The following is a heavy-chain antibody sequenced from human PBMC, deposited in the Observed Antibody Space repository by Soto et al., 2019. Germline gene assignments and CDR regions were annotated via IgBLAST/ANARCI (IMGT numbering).Heavy chain of an antibody. D-gene: IGHD6-19*01. J-gene: IGHJ4*02. CDR2: GSGIGT. V-gene: IGHV3-23*01. CDR3: AKELHTSSGWSQVIY. CDR1: GFTYSSNA. Sequence: LRLSCVASGFTYSSNAMSWVRQAPGKGLEWVCGSGIGTYYADFVKGRFTVSRDNSKNTLYLQMNSLRAEDTAVYYCAKELHTSSGWSQVIYWGQGTLVTVSS.